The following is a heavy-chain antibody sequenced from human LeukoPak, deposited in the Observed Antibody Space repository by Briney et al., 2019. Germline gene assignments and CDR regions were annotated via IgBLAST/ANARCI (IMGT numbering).Heavy chain of an antibody. V-gene: IGHV5-51*01. CDR1: GYSFNTYW. CDR3: ARRGIAAAGTYNWFDP. Sequence: GESLKISCKGSGYSFNTYWIGWVRQMPGKGLEWMGIIYPGDSDTRYSPSFQGQVTISADKSISTAYLQWSSLKASDTAMYYCARRGIAAAGTYNWFDPWGQGTLVTVSS. CDR2: IYPGDSDT. J-gene: IGHJ5*02. D-gene: IGHD6-13*01.